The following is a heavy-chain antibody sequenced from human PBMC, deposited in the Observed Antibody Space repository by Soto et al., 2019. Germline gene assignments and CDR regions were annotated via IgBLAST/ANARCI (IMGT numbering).Heavy chain of an antibody. J-gene: IGHJ6*02. V-gene: IGHV4-61*01. CDR3: ARDGVHYDYVWGSSGVLNV. CDR2: IYYSGST. CDR1: GGSVSSGSYY. D-gene: IGHD3-16*01. Sequence: SETLSLTCTVSGGSVSSGSYYWSWIRQPPGKGLEWIGYIYYSGSTNYNPSLKSRVTISVDTSKNQFSLKLSSVTAADTAVYYCARDGVHYDYVWGSSGVLNVWGQGTTVTVSS.